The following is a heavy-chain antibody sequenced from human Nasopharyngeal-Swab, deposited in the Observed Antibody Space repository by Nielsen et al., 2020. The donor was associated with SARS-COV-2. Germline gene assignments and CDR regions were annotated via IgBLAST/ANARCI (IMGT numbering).Heavy chain of an antibody. V-gene: IGHV1-3*01. J-gene: IGHJ5*02. CDR3: ARDYNRPNWFDP. CDR1: VYTFTSYA. CDR2: INADNDNT. Sequence: ASVKVSCKASVYTFTSYAMHWVRQAPGQRLEWMGWINADNDNTKYSEKFQGRVTITRDTSASTVYMELSSLRSEDTAVYYCARDYNRPNWFDPWGQGTLVTVSS. D-gene: IGHD3-10*01.